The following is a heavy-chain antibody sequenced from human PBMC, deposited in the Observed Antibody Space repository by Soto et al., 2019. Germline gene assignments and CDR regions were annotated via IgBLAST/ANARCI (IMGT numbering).Heavy chain of an antibody. CDR2: ISGRGVDT. D-gene: IGHD2-21*02. V-gene: IGHV3-23*01. J-gene: IGHJ4*02. Sequence: GGSLRLSCAASGFSFSSLAMIWFRQAPGKGLEWVSSISGRGVDTLYADSVKGRFTISRDNSRNTLYLQVNSLRAEDTAVYYCAKDQTDVTLFDYWGQGTLVTVSS. CDR1: GFSFSSLA. CDR3: AKDQTDVTLFDY.